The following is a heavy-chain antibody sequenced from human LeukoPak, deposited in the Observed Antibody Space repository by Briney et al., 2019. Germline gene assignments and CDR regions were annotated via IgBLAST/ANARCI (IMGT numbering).Heavy chain of an antibody. CDR3: ARFKGGTGFDY. D-gene: IGHD1-26*01. CDR2: ISSSGKA. CDR1: GGSITTTDFD. J-gene: IGHJ4*02. Sequence: SETLSLTCAVSGGSITTTDFDWAWIRQPPGQGFEWIATISSSGKAYYYPSLMSRVTISVDTSKNQFSLDVTSVTAADTGLFYCARFKGGTGFDYWGRGIMVIVS. V-gene: IGHV4-39*01.